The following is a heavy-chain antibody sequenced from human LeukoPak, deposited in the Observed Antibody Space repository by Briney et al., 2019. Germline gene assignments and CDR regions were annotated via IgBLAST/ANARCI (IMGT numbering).Heavy chain of an antibody. J-gene: IGHJ3*02. D-gene: IGHD3-10*01. V-gene: IGHV4-38-2*02. CDR3: ARDSGGGAFDI. CDR1: GYSISSGYY. CDR2: IYHSGST. Sequence: PSETLSHTCTVSGYSISSGYYWGWIRQPPGKGLEWIGSIYHSGSTYYNPSLKSRVTISVDTSKNQFSLKLSSVTAADTAVYYCARDSGGGAFDIWGQGTMVTVSS.